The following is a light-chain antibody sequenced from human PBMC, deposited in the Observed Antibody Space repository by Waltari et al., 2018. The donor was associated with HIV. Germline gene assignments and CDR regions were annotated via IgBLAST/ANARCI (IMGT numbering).Light chain of an antibody. J-gene: IGLJ2*01. Sequence: QSALTQPRSVSGSPGQSVTISCTGTSGDIGFYDYVSWFQQPPGKAPKLLIYEVTKRPSGVPDRFSGSKSGNTATLTITVLQAEDEADYYCCSYAGNDRVFGGGTKLTVL. CDR2: EVT. CDR1: SGDIGFYDY. V-gene: IGLV2-11*01. CDR3: CSYAGNDRV.